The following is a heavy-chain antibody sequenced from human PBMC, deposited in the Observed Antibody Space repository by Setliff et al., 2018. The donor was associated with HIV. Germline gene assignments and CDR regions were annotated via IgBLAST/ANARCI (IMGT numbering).Heavy chain of an antibody. J-gene: IGHJ3*02. CDR1: RYTFTGYY. CDR3: AAIAAAALRGTSDI. CDR2: INPDTGDT. V-gene: IGHV1-18*04. Sequence: ASVKVSCKASRYTFTGYYIHWVRQAPGEGLEWMGWINPDTGDTNYAQKLQGRVTMTTDTSTSTAYMELRSLTSDDTAVYYCAAIAAAALRGTSDIWGQGTMVTVSS. D-gene: IGHD6-13*01.